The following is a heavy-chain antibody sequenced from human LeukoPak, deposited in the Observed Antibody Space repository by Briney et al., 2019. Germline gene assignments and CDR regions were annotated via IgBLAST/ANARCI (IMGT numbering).Heavy chain of an antibody. CDR2: IDGSGGTT. J-gene: IGHJ4*02. CDR3: AKAHCSSTSCSRADN. Sequence: PGGSLRLSCAASGFTFTRNAMAWVRKAPGKGLEWVSAIDGSGGTTFYADSVKGRVTISRVQSTNTVYLQMNSPRADDTAVYYCAKAHCSSTSCSRADNWGQGTLVTVSS. D-gene: IGHD2-2*01. V-gene: IGHV3-23*01. CDR1: GFTFTRNA.